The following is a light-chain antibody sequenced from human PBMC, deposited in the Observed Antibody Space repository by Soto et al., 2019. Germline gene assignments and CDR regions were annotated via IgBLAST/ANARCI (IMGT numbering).Light chain of an antibody. Sequence: VLTQSPAALSLSPGETATLSCRASQSVRGHLAWYQHKPGQAPRLLIYGASTRATGIPARFSGSGSGTEFTLTISSLQSEDFAVYFCQQYNNWPITFGQGTRLE. V-gene: IGKV3-15*01. CDR2: GAS. CDR3: QQYNNWPIT. CDR1: QSVRGH. J-gene: IGKJ5*01.